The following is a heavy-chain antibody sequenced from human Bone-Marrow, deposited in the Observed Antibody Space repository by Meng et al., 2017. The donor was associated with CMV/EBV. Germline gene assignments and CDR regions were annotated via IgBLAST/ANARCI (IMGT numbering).Heavy chain of an antibody. CDR1: GFTVSSNY. CDR2: IYSGGST. V-gene: IGHV3-66*02. D-gene: IGHD2-15*01. CDR3: ARDVGYLAFDY. Sequence: GGSLRLSCAASGFTVSSNYMSWVRQAPGKGLEWVSVIYSGGSTYYADSVKGRFTISRDNSKNTLYLQMNSLRAEDTAVYYCARDVGYLAFDYWGQGTLVTVSS. J-gene: IGHJ4*02.